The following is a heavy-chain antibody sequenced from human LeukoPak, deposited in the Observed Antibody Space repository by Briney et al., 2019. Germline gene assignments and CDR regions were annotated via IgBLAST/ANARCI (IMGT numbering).Heavy chain of an antibody. D-gene: IGHD6-13*01. V-gene: IGHV1-69*13. CDR3: ARSYSSSWYFERSYMDV. J-gene: IGHJ6*03. CDR2: IIPIFGTA. CDR1: GGTFSSYA. Sequence: SVKVSCKASGGTFSSYAISWVRQAPGQGLEWMGGIIPIFGTANYAQKFQGRVTITADESTSTAYMELSSLRSEDTAVYYCARSYSSSWYFERSYMDVWGKGTTVTVSS.